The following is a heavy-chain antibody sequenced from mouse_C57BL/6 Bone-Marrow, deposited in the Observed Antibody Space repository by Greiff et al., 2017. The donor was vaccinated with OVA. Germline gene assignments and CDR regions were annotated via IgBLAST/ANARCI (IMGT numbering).Heavy chain of an antibody. Sequence: VQLQQSGPELVKPGASVKISCKASGYAFSSSWMNWVKQRPGKGLEWIGRIYPGDGDTTYNGKFKGKATLTADKSSSTAYMQLSSLTSEDSAVYFGAREGIYYYGRSYDYAMDYWGQGTSVTVSS. V-gene: IGHV1-82*01. CDR2: IYPGDGDT. D-gene: IGHD1-1*01. J-gene: IGHJ4*01. CDR3: AREGIYYYGRSYDYAMDY. CDR1: GYAFSSSW.